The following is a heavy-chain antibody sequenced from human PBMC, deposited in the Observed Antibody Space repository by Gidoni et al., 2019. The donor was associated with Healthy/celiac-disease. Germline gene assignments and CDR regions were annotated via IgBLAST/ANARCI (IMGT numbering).Heavy chain of an antibody. V-gene: IGHV4-61*02. Sequence: QVQLQESGPGLVKPSQTLSLTCTVSGGSIRSGSYYWSWIRQPAGKGLEWIGRIYTSGSTNYNPSLKSRVTISVDTSKNQFSLKLSSVTAADTAVYYCARGGPNWNASYYFDYWGQGTLVTVSS. CDR3: ARGGPNWNASYYFDY. J-gene: IGHJ4*02. D-gene: IGHD1-1*01. CDR1: GGSIRSGSYY. CDR2: IYTSGST.